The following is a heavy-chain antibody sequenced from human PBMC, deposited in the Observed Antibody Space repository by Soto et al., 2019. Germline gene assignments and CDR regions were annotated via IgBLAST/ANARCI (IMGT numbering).Heavy chain of an antibody. D-gene: IGHD3-10*01. J-gene: IGHJ6*02. Sequence: GASVKVSCKASGYTFTGYYMHWVRQAPGQGLEWMGWINPNSGGTNYAQKFQGRVTMTRDTSISTAYMELSRLRSDDTAVYYCARGLRFGELQTYYGMDVWGQGTTVTVSS. V-gene: IGHV1-2*02. CDR2: INPNSGGT. CDR1: GYTFTGYY. CDR3: ARGLRFGELQTYYGMDV.